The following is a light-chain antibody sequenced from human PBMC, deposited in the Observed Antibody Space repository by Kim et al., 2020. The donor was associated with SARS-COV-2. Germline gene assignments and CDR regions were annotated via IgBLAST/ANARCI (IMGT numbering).Light chain of an antibody. V-gene: IGKV1-33*01. CDR2: DAS. Sequence: DIQMTQSPSSLSASVGDRVTITCQASQDISNYLNWYQQKPGKAPKLLIYDASNLETGVPSRFSGSESGTDFTFTISSLQPEDIATYYCQQYDNLPLTIGGGTKVDIK. J-gene: IGKJ4*01. CDR3: QQYDNLPLT. CDR1: QDISNY.